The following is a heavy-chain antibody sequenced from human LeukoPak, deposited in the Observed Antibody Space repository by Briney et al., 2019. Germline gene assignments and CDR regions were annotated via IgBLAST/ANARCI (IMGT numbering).Heavy chain of an antibody. CDR1: GGSISSYY. Sequence: SETLSLTCTVSGGSISSYYWSWIRQPPGKGLEWIGYIYYSGSTNYNPSLKSRVTISLDTSNNQFSLKLRSVTAADTAAYYCARGSRSTANAFDIWGQGTMVTVSS. CDR2: IYYSGST. D-gene: IGHD1-14*01. CDR3: ARGSRSTANAFDI. V-gene: IGHV4-59*01. J-gene: IGHJ3*02.